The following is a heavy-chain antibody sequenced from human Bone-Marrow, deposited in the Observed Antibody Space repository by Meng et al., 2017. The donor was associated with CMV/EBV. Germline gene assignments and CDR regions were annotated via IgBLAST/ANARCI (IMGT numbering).Heavy chain of an antibody. J-gene: IGHJ2*01. Sequence: RPDCVKLLETLSLTCTVSGGSTSSYYGSWIRQSAGKGLEWIGRIYTSGSTNYNPSLKSRVTMSVDTSKNQFSLKLSSVTAADTAVYYCARRGLLRYSSWYFDLWGRGTLVTVSS. D-gene: IGHD3-9*01. CDR3: ARRGLLRYSSWYFDL. CDR2: IYTSGST. V-gene: IGHV4-4*07. CDR1: GGSTSSYY.